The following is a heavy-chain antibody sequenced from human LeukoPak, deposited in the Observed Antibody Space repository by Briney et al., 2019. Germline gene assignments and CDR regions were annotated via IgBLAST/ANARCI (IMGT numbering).Heavy chain of an antibody. Sequence: GGSLRLSCADSGFTFSDYYMTWIRQAPGKGLEWVSYISSSGSTTHYADSVKGRFTISRDNAKNSLYVQMNNLRAEDTAVYYCARVPRSGGSIDYWGQGTLVTVSS. CDR2: ISSSGSTT. V-gene: IGHV3-11*01. J-gene: IGHJ4*02. CDR1: GFTFSDYY. D-gene: IGHD6-19*01. CDR3: ARVPRSGGSIDY.